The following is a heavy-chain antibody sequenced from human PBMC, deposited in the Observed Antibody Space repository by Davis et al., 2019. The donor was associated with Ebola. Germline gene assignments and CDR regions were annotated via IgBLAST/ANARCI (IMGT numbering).Heavy chain of an antibody. CDR3: ARDITMILGGYFDY. CDR2: MSNTGET. CDR1: GISLKTCA. J-gene: IGHJ4*02. Sequence: GESLKISCVVSGISLKTCAMSWVRQAPGKGLEWISVMSNTGETYYIESVKGRFTISRDNSKNTLYLQMNSLRAEDTAVYYCARDITMILGGYFDYWGQGTLVTVSS. V-gene: IGHV3-66*01. D-gene: IGHD3-22*01.